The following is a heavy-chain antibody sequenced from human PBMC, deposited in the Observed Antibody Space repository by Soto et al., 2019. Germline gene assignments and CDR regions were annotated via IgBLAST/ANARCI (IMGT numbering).Heavy chain of an antibody. D-gene: IGHD6-13*01. CDR1: GFTFSSYD. CDR2: IGTAGDT. Sequence: EVQLVESGGGLVQPGGSLRLSCAASGFTFSSYDMHWVRQATGKGLEWVSAIGTAGDTYYPGSVKGRFTISRENAKNSLYLQMNSLRAGDTAVYYCARAIRVRDSSSWVLIPYYYGMDVWGQGTTVTVSS. V-gene: IGHV3-13*01. CDR3: ARAIRVRDSSSWVLIPYYYGMDV. J-gene: IGHJ6*02.